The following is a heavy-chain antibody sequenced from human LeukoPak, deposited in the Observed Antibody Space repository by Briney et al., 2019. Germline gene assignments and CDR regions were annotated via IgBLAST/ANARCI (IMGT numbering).Heavy chain of an antibody. CDR2: INWNGGST. Sequence: PGGSLRLSCAASGFTFDDYGMSWVRQAPGKGLEWVSGINWNGGSTGYADSVKGRFTISRDNAKNSLYLQMNSLRAEDTALYYCARDSSSWYRGGHDYWGQGTLVTVS. V-gene: IGHV3-20*04. D-gene: IGHD6-13*01. CDR3: ARDSSSWYRGGHDY. CDR1: GFTFDDYG. J-gene: IGHJ4*02.